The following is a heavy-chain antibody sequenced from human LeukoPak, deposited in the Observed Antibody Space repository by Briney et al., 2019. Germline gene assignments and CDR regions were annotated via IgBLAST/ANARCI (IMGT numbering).Heavy chain of an antibody. V-gene: IGHV3-11*04. D-gene: IGHD3-3*01. CDR3: ARDPLPTGGYDFWSGYYTVNAFDI. J-gene: IGHJ3*02. CDR2: ISSSGSTI. CDR1: GFTFSDYY. Sequence: PGGSLRLSCAASGFTFSDYYLSWIRQAPGKGLEWVSYISSSGSTIYYGDSVKGRFTISRDNAKNSLYLQMNSLRAEDTAVYYCARDPLPTGGYDFWSGYYTVNAFDIWGQGTMVTVSS.